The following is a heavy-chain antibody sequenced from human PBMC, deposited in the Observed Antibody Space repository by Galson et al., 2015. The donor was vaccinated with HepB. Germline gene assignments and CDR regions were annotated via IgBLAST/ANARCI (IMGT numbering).Heavy chain of an antibody. CDR2: IRSKANSYAT. CDR3: TRQAMPYGDYAYYYSGMDV. V-gene: IGHV3-73*01. J-gene: IGHJ6*02. D-gene: IGHD4-17*01. Sequence: SLRLSCAASGFTFSGSAMHWVRQASGKGLEWVGRIRSKANSYATAYAASVKGRFTISRDDSKNTAYLQMNSLKTEDTAVYSCTRQAMPYGDYAYYYSGMDVWGQGTTVTVSS. CDR1: GFTFSGSA.